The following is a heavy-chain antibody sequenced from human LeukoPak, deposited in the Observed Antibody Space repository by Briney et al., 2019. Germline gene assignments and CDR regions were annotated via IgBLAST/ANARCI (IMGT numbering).Heavy chain of an antibody. V-gene: IGHV3-23*01. Sequence: GGSLRLSCAASGFTFSSDAMHWVRQAPGKGLEWVSTITTSDGNTYYADSVKGRFTVSRDNSKNTLYLQMNSLRAEDTAVYYCAKDGGLWVSAHWGDSWGRGTLVTVSS. D-gene: IGHD7-27*01. CDR2: ITTSDGNT. CDR3: AKDGGLWVSAHWGDS. CDR1: GFTFSSDA. J-gene: IGHJ4*02.